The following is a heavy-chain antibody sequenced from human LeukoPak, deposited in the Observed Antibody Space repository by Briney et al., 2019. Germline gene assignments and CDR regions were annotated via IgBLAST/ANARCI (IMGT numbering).Heavy chain of an antibody. CDR2: IIPIFGTA. J-gene: IGHJ6*03. CDR3: ARGPLWFGETKRADYYYMDV. V-gene: IGHV1-69*01. CDR1: GFTFSSYA. Sequence: GGSLRLSCAASGFTFSSYAISWVRQAPGQGLEWMGGIIPIFGTANYAQKFQGRVTITADESTSTAYMELSSLRSEDTAVYYCARGPLWFGETKRADYYYMDVWGKGTTVTISS. D-gene: IGHD3-10*01.